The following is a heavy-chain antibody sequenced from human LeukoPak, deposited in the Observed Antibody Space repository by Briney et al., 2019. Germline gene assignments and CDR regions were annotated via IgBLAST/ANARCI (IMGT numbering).Heavy chain of an antibody. Sequence: PGGSLRLSCAASGFTFRSYSMNWVRQAPGKGLEWVSSISTSRSYIYYADSVKGRFTISRDNAKNSLYLQMNSLRAEDTAVYFCARASNYGGGFDYWGQGTLVTVSS. V-gene: IGHV3-21*01. J-gene: IGHJ4*02. CDR3: ARASNYGGGFDY. CDR2: ISTSRSYI. D-gene: IGHD4-11*01. CDR1: GFTFRSYS.